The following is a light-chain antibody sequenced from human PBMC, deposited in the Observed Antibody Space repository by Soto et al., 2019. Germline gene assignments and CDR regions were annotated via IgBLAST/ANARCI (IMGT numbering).Light chain of an antibody. Sequence: IRMTPSPSSLSASTVDRVTITCRASQGISTYLAWYQQKPGKAPKLLISAASTLQSGVPSRFSGSGSGTDFTLTISCLQSEDFATYYCQQRNSYPITFGQGTRLEIK. CDR3: QQRNSYPIT. CDR2: AAS. J-gene: IGKJ5*01. V-gene: IGKV1-8*01. CDR1: QGISTY.